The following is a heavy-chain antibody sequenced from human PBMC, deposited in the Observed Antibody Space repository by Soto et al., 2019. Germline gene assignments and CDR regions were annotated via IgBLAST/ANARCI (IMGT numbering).Heavy chain of an antibody. Sequence: ASVKVSCKASGYTFTGYYMHWVRQAPGQGLEWMGWINPNSGGTNYAQKFQGWATMTRDTSISTAYMELSRLRSDDTAVYYCACALDRARAVGVSDSWCDSWGQGTMVTVSS. CDR2: INPNSGGT. CDR1: GYTFTGYY. CDR3: ACALDRARAVGVSDSWCDS. V-gene: IGHV1-2*04. J-gene: IGHJ5*01. D-gene: IGHD1-26*01.